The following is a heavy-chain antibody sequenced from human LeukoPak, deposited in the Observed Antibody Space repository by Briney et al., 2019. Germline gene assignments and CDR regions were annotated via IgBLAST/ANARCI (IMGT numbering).Heavy chain of an antibody. V-gene: IGHV3-30*03. CDR2: ISYDGSNK. J-gene: IGHJ5*02. D-gene: IGHD2-21*02. CDR3: ARAYCGGDCYSAGYNWFDP. Sequence: GGSLRLSCAASGFTFSSYGMHWVRQAPGKGLEWVAVISYDGSNKYYADSVTGRFTISRDNSKNTLYLQMNSLRAEDTAVYYCARAYCGGDCYSAGYNWFDPWGQGTLVTVSS. CDR1: GFTFSSYG.